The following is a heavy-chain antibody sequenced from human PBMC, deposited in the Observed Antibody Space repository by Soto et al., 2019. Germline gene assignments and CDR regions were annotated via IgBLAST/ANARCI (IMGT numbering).Heavy chain of an antibody. CDR1: GYTFTDYA. CDR3: ARARLDGNGYTWSWFDP. D-gene: IGHD5-12*01. Sequence: QVQLVQSEAEVKEPGASVKVSCKASGYTFTDYALQWVRQAPGQSLEWMGWINAGNGNTKYSQKCLGRVTFTRDTSASTAYMEMSSLTYEDTPVFYCARARLDGNGYTWSWFDPWGQGVLVTVSS. CDR2: INAGNGNT. V-gene: IGHV1-3*01. J-gene: IGHJ5*02.